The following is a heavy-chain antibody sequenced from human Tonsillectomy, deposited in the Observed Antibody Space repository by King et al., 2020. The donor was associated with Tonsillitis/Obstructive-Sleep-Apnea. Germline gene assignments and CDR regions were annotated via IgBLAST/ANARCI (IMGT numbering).Heavy chain of an antibody. CDR1: GFTFSSYG. D-gene: IGHD3-16*01. CDR2: IWYDVSNK. J-gene: IGHJ4*02. Sequence: VQLVESGGGVVQPGRSLRLSCAASGFTFSSYGMHWVRQAPGKGLGWVAIIWYDVSNKYYADSVKGRFSISRDNSKNTLYLQMNSLRAEDTAVYYCARGWGGENYELDYWGQGTLVTVSS. CDR3: ARGWGGENYELDY. V-gene: IGHV3-33*01.